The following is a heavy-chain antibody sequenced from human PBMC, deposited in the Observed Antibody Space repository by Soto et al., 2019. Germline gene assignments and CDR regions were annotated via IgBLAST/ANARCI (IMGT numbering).Heavy chain of an antibody. Sequence: SVKVSCKASGGTFSSYAISWVRQAPGQGLEWMGGIIPIFGTANYAQKFQGRVTITADESTSTAYMELSSLRSEDTAVYYCARDLYYYDSSGYYDWSIPWGQGTLVTVSS. J-gene: IGHJ5*02. CDR2: IIPIFGTA. CDR1: GGTFSSYA. CDR3: ARDLYYYDSSGYYDWSIP. D-gene: IGHD3-22*01. V-gene: IGHV1-69*13.